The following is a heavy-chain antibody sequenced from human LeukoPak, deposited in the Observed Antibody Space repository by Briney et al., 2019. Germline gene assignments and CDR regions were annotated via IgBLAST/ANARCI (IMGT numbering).Heavy chain of an antibody. D-gene: IGHD6-13*01. V-gene: IGHV4-55*08. CDR3: ARVSEQQLVVDY. Sequence: RITMSVDTSKNQVYLNLSSVTAADTAVYYCARVSEQQLVVDYWGQGTLVTVSS. J-gene: IGHJ4*02.